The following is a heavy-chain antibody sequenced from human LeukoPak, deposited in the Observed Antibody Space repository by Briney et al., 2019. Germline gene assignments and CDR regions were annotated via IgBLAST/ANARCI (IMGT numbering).Heavy chain of an antibody. CDR3: ARDEGGTYCSSTSCYFDP. J-gene: IGHJ5*02. V-gene: IGHV1-69*04. Sequence: SVKVSCKASGGTFSSYTISWVRQAPGQGLEWMGRIVPILGIANYAQKFQGRVTITADKSTSTAYMELSSLRSEDTAVYYCARDEGGTYCSSTSCYFDPWGQGTLVTVSS. D-gene: IGHD2-2*01. CDR1: GGTFSSYT. CDR2: IVPILGIA.